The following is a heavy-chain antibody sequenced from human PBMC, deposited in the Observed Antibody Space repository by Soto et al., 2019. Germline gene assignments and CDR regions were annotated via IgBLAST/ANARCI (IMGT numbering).Heavy chain of an antibody. CDR2: IYSGGST. CDR1: GFTVSSNY. Sequence: EVQLVESGGGLVQPGGSLRLSCAASGFTVSSNYMSCVRQAPGKGLEWVSVIYSGGSTYYADSVKGRFTISRDNSKNTLYLQMNSLRAEDTAVYYCARAYYYDSGLDYWGQGTLVTVSS. V-gene: IGHV3-66*01. J-gene: IGHJ4*02. D-gene: IGHD3-22*01. CDR3: ARAYYYDSGLDY.